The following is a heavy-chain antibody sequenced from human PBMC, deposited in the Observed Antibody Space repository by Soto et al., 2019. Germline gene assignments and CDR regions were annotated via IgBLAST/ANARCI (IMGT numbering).Heavy chain of an antibody. CDR1: GYTFTGYY. V-gene: IGHV1-2*02. CDR3: ERPMDPPYYDCWSGYETNYYCMDA. D-gene: IGHD3-3*01. J-gene: IGHJ6*01. Sequence: ASVKVSCKASGYTFTGYYMHWVRQSPGQGLEWMGWINPNSGGTNYAQKFQGRVTMTRDTSISTAYMELSRLRSDDTAVCYCERPMDPPYYDCWSGYETNYYCMDARGKGSTVTTSS. CDR2: INPNSGGT.